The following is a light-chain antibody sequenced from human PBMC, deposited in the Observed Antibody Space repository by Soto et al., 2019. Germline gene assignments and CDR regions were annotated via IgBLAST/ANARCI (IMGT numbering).Light chain of an antibody. V-gene: IGLV2-14*01. J-gene: IGLJ1*01. CDR2: DVS. Sequence: QSVLTQPASLSGSPGQSITISCTGNNSDVGGDKYVSWYQQHPGKAPKLMIYDVSYRPSGSSNRFSGSKSGNTASLTISGLQAEDEADYYWSSFTSSTTPYVFGTGTKVTVL. CDR1: NSDVGGDKY. CDR3: SSFTSSTTPYV.